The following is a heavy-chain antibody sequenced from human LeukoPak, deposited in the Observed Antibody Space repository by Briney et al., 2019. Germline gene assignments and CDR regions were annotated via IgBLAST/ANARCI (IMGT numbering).Heavy chain of an antibody. CDR1: DYSISSGNY. CDR2: VYHSGST. V-gene: IGHV4-38-2*01. J-gene: IGHJ4*02. Sequence: SETLSLTCAVSDYSISSGNYWGWIRPPPGKGLEWIGIVYHSGSTHYSPSLKSRVTISVDTSKNQFSLKLRSVTAADTAVYYCTRNHNSAYFAYWGQGTLVTVSS. CDR3: TRNHNSAYFAY. D-gene: IGHD3-22*01.